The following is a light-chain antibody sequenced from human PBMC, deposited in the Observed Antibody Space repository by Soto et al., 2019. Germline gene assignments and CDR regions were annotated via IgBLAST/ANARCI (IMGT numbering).Light chain of an antibody. V-gene: IGKV1-6*01. Sequence: AIAMTQSPSSLSASVGDRVTITCRASQGIGSDLAWYQQGPGKAPKLLIYAVSSLQSGVPARFSGSGSDTDFTLTISSLQPEDSATYFCLQDHNLLTFGGGTKVEIK. CDR3: LQDHNLLT. CDR2: AVS. CDR1: QGIGSD. J-gene: IGKJ4*01.